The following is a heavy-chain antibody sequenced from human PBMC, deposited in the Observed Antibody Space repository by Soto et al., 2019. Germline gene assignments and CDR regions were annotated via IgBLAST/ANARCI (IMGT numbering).Heavy chain of an antibody. V-gene: IGHV4-39*07. CDR2: FYYSEST. D-gene: IGHD6-19*01. CDR3: ARAGDSSGPVALGY. Sequence: PSETLSLTCTVSGGSISSGPYSWGWIRQPPGKGLDWIGTFYYSESTHYNPSLESRVTISVDTSKNQFSLKLSSVTAADTAVYYCARAGDSSGPVALGYWGQGTLVTVSS. CDR1: GGSISSGPYS. J-gene: IGHJ4*02.